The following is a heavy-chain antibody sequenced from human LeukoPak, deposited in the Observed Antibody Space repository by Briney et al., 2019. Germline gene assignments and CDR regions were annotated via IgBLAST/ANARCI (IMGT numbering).Heavy chain of an antibody. D-gene: IGHD1-26*01. V-gene: IGHV1-18*01. J-gene: IGHJ4*02. CDR2: ISAYNGNT. CDR3: ARVYGGSSAGRSFDY. CDR1: GYTFTIYG. Sequence: ASVKVSCKASGYTFTIYGISWVRQAPGQGLEWMGWISAYNGNTNYAQKLQGRATMTTDTSTNTAYTDLRSLTSDDTAVYYCARVYGGSSAGRSFDYWGQGTLVTVSS.